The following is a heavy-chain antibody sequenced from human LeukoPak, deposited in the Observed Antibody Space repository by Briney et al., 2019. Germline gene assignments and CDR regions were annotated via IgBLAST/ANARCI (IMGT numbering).Heavy chain of an antibody. J-gene: IGHJ4*02. CDR3: ARGAYYYGSGSYYLFDY. V-gene: IGHV4-34*01. D-gene: IGHD3-10*01. Sequence: SETLSLTCAVYGGSFSAYYWSWIRQPPGKGLEWIGEINHSGSTNYNPSLKSRVTISVDTSKSQFSLKLSSVTAADTAVYYCARGAYYYGSGSYYLFDYWGRGTLVTVSS. CDR1: GGSFSAYY. CDR2: INHSGST.